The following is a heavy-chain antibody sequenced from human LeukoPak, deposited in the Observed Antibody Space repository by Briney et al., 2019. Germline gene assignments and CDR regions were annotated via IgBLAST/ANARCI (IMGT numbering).Heavy chain of an antibody. J-gene: IGHJ4*02. CDR3: ARDLSYYDSSGLVFY. CDR2: IWYDGSNK. CDR1: GFTFSSYG. D-gene: IGHD3-22*01. Sequence: GRSLRLSCAASGFTFSSYGMHWVRQAPGKGLEWVAVIWYDGSNKYYADSVKGRFTISRDNSKNTLYLQMNSLRAGDTAVYYCARDLSYYDSSGLVFYWGQGTLVTVSS. V-gene: IGHV3-33*01.